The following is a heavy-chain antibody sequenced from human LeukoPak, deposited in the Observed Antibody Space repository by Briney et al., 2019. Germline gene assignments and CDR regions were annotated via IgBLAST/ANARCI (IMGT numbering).Heavy chain of an antibody. D-gene: IGHD6-13*01. J-gene: IGHJ4*02. CDR3: AREIAAATSPFEY. CDR2: IYYSGST. CDR1: GGSISSYY. V-gene: IGHV4-59*01. Sequence: PSETLSLTCTVSGGSISSYYWSWIRQPPGKGLEWIGYIYYSGSTNYNPSLKSRVTISVDTSKNQFSLKLSSVTAADTAVYYCAREIAAATSPFEYWGQGTLVTVYS.